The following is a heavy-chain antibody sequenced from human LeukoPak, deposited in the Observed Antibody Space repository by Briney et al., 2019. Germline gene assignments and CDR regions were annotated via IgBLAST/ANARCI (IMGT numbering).Heavy chain of an antibody. Sequence: ASVKVSFKASGYTFTGYYMHWVRQAPGQGLEWMGWINPNSGGTNYAQKFQGRVTMTRDTSISTAYMELSRLRSDDTAVYYCARDGVGYYDSSGYYYFQHWGQGTLVTVSS. CDR2: INPNSGGT. CDR3: ARDGVGYYDSSGYYYFQH. D-gene: IGHD3-22*01. V-gene: IGHV1-2*02. J-gene: IGHJ1*01. CDR1: GYTFTGYY.